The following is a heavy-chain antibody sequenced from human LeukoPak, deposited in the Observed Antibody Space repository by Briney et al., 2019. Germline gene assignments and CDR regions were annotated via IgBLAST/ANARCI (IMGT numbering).Heavy chain of an antibody. Sequence: GASVKVSCKASGGTFSSYAISWVRQAPGQGLEWMGGIIPIFGTANYAQKFQGRVTITADESTSTAYMELSSLRSEDTAVYYCASRTRERYCSSTSCHLYYYYGMDVWGQGTTVTVSS. CDR1: GGTFSSYA. CDR2: IIPIFGTA. CDR3: ASRTRERYCSSTSCHLYYYYGMDV. D-gene: IGHD2-2*01. J-gene: IGHJ6*02. V-gene: IGHV1-69*01.